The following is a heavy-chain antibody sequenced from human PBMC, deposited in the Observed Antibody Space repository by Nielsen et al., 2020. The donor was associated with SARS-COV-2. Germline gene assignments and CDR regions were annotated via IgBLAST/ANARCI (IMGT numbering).Heavy chain of an antibody. CDR2: ISAYNGNT. V-gene: IGHV1-18*01. J-gene: IGHJ6*02. CDR1: GYTFTSYG. CDR3: ARRSSSSWYTPYYYYGMDV. D-gene: IGHD6-13*01. Sequence: ASVKVSCKASGYTFTSYGISWVRQAPGQGLEWMGWISAYNGNTNYAQKLQGRVTMTTDTSTSTAYMELGSLRSDDTAVYYCARRSSSSWYTPYYYYGMDVWGQGTTVTVSS.